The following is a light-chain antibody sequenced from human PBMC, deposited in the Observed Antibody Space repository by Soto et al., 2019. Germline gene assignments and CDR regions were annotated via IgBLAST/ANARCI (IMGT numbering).Light chain of an antibody. CDR3: LQYYGLPQT. V-gene: IGKV4-1*01. CDR2: CAS. J-gene: IGKJ1*01. CDR1: QSILYTSSGNNY. Sequence: DIVMTQSPDSLAVSLGDRATITCKSSQSILYTSSGNNYLAWYQQKPGQPPKLLIYCASIREFGVPDRFSGSGSGTDFTLTISSLQAEDVAVYYCLQYYGLPQTFGQGTRVEIK.